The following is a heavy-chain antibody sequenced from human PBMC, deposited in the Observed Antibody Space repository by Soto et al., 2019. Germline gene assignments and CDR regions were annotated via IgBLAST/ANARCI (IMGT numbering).Heavy chain of an antibody. D-gene: IGHD3-22*01. CDR2: IFPSDSDT. V-gene: IGHV5-51*01. J-gene: IGHJ5*02. CDR1: GYRFTSYW. CDR3: ARKDKSGYFNWFDP. Sequence: GETLKISCRTSGYRFTSYWIAWVRQMPGKGLEWMGIIFPSDSDTRYSPSFQGQVTISADRSTSTVFLQWASLKASDTAVYFCARKDKSGYFNWFDPWGQGTLVTVS.